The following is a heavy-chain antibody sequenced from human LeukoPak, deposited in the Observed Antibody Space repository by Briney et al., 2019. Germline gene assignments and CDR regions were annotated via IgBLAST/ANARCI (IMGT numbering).Heavy chain of an antibody. CDR2: ISSSGSTI. Sequence: PGGSLRLSCAASGFTFSSYEMNWVRQAPGKGLEWVSYISSSGSTIYYADSVKGRFTISRDNAKNSLYLQMNSLRAEDTAVYYCARVLDTAMVYYFDCWGQGTLVTVSS. CDR3: ARVLDTAMVYYFDC. CDR1: GFTFSSYE. D-gene: IGHD5-18*01. J-gene: IGHJ4*02. V-gene: IGHV3-48*03.